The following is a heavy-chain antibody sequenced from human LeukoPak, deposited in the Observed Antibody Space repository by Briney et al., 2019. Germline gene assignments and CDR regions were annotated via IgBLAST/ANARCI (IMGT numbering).Heavy chain of an antibody. CDR3: ARGLERSTPFDY. Sequence: NASETLSLTCTVSGGSISSYYWSWIRQPPGKGLEWIGEINHSGSTNYNPSLKSRVTISVDTSKNQFSLKLSSVTAADTAVYYCARGLERSTPFDYWGQGTLVTVSS. D-gene: IGHD1-1*01. CDR1: GGSISSYY. V-gene: IGHV4-34*01. J-gene: IGHJ4*02. CDR2: INHSGST.